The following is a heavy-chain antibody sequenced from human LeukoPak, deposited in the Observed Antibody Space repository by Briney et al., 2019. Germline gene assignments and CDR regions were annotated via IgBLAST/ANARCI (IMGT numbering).Heavy chain of an antibody. CDR3: ATDYGDY. V-gene: IGHV3-74*01. D-gene: IGHD4-17*01. Sequence: GGSLRLSCAASGFTFSSYAMSWVRQAPGKGLEWVSRINSDGSSTSYADSAKGRFTISRDNAKNTLYLQMNSLRAEDTAVYYCATDYGDYWGQGTLVTVSS. J-gene: IGHJ4*02. CDR2: INSDGSST. CDR1: GFTFSSYA.